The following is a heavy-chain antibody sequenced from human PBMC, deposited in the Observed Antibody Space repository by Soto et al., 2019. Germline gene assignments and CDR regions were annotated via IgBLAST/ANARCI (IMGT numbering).Heavy chain of an antibody. CDR3: ARAHCGVAGRSAFDI. CDR2: ISAYNGNT. Sequence: DSLQVSCKASGYTFTSYGISWVRQAPGQGLEWMGWISAYNGNTNYAQKLQGRVTMTTDTSTSTAYMELRSLRSDDTAVYYCARAHCGVAGRSAFDIWGQGTMVTVAS. J-gene: IGHJ3*02. V-gene: IGHV1-18*04. CDR1: GYTFTSYG. D-gene: IGHD6-19*01.